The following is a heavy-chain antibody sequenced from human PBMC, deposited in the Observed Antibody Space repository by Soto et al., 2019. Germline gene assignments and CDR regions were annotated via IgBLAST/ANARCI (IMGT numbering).Heavy chain of an antibody. J-gene: IGHJ5*02. CDR2: IYFIGSS. D-gene: IGHD3-10*01. CDR1: CGSIISISSY. Sequence: SETLSLTCTFSCGSIISISSYWGWIRQPPGKGLEWIGSIYFIGSSYSNPSLKSRVTISVDTSKNQFSLKLTSVTAADTAVYFCARQDDKSGSASWGQGTLVTVSS. CDR3: ARQDDKSGSAS. V-gene: IGHV4-39*01.